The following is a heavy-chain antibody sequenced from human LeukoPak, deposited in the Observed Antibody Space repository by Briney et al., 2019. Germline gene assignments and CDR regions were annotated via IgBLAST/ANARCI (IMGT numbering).Heavy chain of an antibody. CDR1: GYTFTSYG. Sequence: ASVKVSSKASGYTFTSYGISWVRQAPGQGLEWMGWISAYNGNTNYAQKLQGRVTMTTDTSTSTAYMELRSLRSDDTAVYYCARDLPRVYDILTGYDYWGQGTLVTVSS. V-gene: IGHV1-18*01. D-gene: IGHD3-9*01. J-gene: IGHJ4*02. CDR2: ISAYNGNT. CDR3: ARDLPRVYDILTGYDY.